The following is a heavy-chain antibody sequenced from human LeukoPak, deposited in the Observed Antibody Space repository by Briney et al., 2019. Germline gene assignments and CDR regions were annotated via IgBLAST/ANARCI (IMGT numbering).Heavy chain of an antibody. Sequence: PSQTLSLTCTVSGGSISSGGYYWSWIRQHPGKGLEWIGYIYYSGSTYYNPSLKSRVTISVDTSKNQFSLKLSSVTAADTAVYYCARGGLKIAVAWRYWGQGTLVTVSS. CDR2: IYYSGST. CDR3: ARGGLKIAVAWRY. CDR1: GGSISSGGYY. J-gene: IGHJ4*02. V-gene: IGHV4-31*03. D-gene: IGHD6-19*01.